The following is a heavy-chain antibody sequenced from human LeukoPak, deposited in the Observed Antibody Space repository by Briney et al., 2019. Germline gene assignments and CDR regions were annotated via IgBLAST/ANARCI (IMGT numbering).Heavy chain of an antibody. Sequence: GGSLRLSCAASGFTFDDYAMHWVRQAPGKGLEWVSGISWNSGSIGYADSVKGRFTISRDNAKNSLYLQMNSLRAEDTALYYCAKDIEPGAITSAGSWFDPWGQGTLVTVSS. D-gene: IGHD1-14*01. CDR1: GFTFDDYA. V-gene: IGHV3-9*01. CDR3: AKDIEPGAITSAGSWFDP. CDR2: ISWNSGSI. J-gene: IGHJ5*02.